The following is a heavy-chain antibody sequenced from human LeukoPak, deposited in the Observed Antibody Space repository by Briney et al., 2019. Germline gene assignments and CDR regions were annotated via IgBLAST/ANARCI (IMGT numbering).Heavy chain of an antibody. CDR2: IYYSGST. D-gene: IGHD3-22*01. CDR3: ARVTGYVIEDYFDY. Sequence: KPSETLSLTCTVSGGSISSYYWSWIRQPPGKGLEWIGYIYYSGSTNYNPSLKSRVTISVDTSKNQFSLKLSSVTAADTAMYYCARVTGYVIEDYFDYWGQGTLVTVSS. CDR1: GGSISSYY. V-gene: IGHV4-59*01. J-gene: IGHJ4*02.